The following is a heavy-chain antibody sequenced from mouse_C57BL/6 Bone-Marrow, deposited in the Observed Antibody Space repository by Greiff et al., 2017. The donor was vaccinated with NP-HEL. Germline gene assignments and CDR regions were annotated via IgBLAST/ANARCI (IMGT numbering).Heavy chain of an antibody. CDR3: ARDTLSTVVEGRYYFDY. CDR2: ISDGGSYT. V-gene: IGHV5-4*01. CDR1: GFTFSSYA. D-gene: IGHD1-1*01. J-gene: IGHJ2*01. Sequence: EVKLVESGGGLVKPGGSLKLSCAASGFTFSSYAMSWVRQTPEKRLEWVATISDGGSYTYYPDNVKGRFTISRDNAKNNLYLQMSHLKSEDTAMYYGARDTLSTVVEGRYYFDYWGQGTTLTVSS.